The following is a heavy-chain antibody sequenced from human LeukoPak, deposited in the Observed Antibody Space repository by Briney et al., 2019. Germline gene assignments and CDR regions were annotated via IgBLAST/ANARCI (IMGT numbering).Heavy chain of an antibody. J-gene: IGHJ4*02. CDR1: GGSFSGYY. CDR3: ARGRGVGATGNFDY. CDR2: INHSGST. V-gene: IGHV4-34*01. D-gene: IGHD1-26*01. Sequence: SETLSLTCAVYGGSFSGYYWSWIRQPPGKGLEWIGEINHSGSTNYNPSLKSRVTISVDTSKNQFSLKLSFVTAADTAVYYCARGRGVGATGNFDYWGQGTLVTVSS.